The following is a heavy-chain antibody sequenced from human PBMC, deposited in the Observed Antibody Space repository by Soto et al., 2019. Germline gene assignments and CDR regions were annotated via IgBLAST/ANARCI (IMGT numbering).Heavy chain of an antibody. D-gene: IGHD3-9*01. CDR2: IYHSGST. Sequence: SETLSLTCAVSGGSISSSNWWSWVRQPPGKGLEWIGEIYHSGSTNYNPSPKSRVTISVDKSKNQFSLKLSSVTAADTAVYYCARLPYDILTGYYRAFDYWGQGTLVTVSS. CDR1: GGSISSSNW. CDR3: ARLPYDILTGYYRAFDY. J-gene: IGHJ4*02. V-gene: IGHV4-4*02.